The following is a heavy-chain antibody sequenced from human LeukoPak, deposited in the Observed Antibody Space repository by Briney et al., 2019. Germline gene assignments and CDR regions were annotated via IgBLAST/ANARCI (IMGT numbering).Heavy chain of an antibody. D-gene: IGHD6-19*01. J-gene: IGHJ4*02. CDR1: GGSFSGYY. CDR3: ARGSRYSSGWRN. V-gene: IGHV4-34*01. Sequence: SETLSLTCAVYGGSFSGYYWSWIRQPPGKGLEWIGEINHSGSTNYNPSLKSRVTISVDTSKNQFSLKLSSVTAADTAVYYCARGSRYSSGWRNWGQGTLVTVSP. CDR2: INHSGST.